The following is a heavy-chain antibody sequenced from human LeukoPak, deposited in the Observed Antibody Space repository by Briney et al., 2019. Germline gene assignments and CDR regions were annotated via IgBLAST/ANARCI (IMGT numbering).Heavy chain of an antibody. D-gene: IGHD6-19*01. V-gene: IGHV3-23*01. Sequence: PGGSLRLSCAASGFSFSDYDMSWVRQAPGKGLEWVSSMSLSTSGKTYADSVKGRFTVSTDKAKNTLYLQMDSLRAEDTAMYYCAKALTGWAFDMWGQGTMVTVSS. J-gene: IGHJ3*02. CDR3: AKALTGWAFDM. CDR2: MSLSTSGK. CDR1: GFSFSDYD.